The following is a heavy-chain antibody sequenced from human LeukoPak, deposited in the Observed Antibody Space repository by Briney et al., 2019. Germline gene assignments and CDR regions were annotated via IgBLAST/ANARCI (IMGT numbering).Heavy chain of an antibody. J-gene: IGHJ6*02. CDR1: GFTFSDYD. D-gene: IGHD6-19*01. Sequence: GGSLRLSCAASGFTFSDYDMHWARQVTGRGLEWVSAIGIGGDTYYPGSVGGRFTISRENAKNSVYLQMNSLGAVDSAVYFCLRGRSSGPNNNYNMDVWGPGTTVTVSS. CDR3: LRGRSSGPNNNYNMDV. CDR2: IGIGGDT. V-gene: IGHV3-13*01.